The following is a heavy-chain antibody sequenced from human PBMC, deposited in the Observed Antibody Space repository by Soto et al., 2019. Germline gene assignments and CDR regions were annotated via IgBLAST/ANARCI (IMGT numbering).Heavy chain of an antibody. CDR3: AKDPSIVVVRGFDY. D-gene: IGHD3-22*01. V-gene: IGHV3-23*01. CDR1: GFTFSSYA. CDR2: ISGGGGHT. Sequence: GGSLRLSCAASGFTFSSYAMTWVRQAPGKGLEWVSAISGGGGHTYYADSVKGRFTISRDNSKNTLYLQMNSLRAEDTAVYYCAKDPSIVVVRGFDYWGQGTLVTVSS. J-gene: IGHJ4*02.